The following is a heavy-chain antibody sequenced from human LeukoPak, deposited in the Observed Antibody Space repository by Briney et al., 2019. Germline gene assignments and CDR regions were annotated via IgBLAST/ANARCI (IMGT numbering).Heavy chain of an antibody. V-gene: IGHV3-13*01. CDR3: AKDWGLWYFDL. Sequence: PGGSLRLSCAASGFTFSSYDMHWVRQITGKGPEWVSAIGTTGDTYCSGSVKGRFTISRDTSKNMVYLQMNSLRDEDTAVYYCAKDWGLWYFDLWGRGTLVTVSS. CDR2: IGTTGDT. CDR1: GFTFSSYD. J-gene: IGHJ2*01. D-gene: IGHD7-27*01.